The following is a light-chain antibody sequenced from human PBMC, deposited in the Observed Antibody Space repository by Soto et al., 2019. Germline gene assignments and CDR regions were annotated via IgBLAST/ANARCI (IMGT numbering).Light chain of an antibody. CDR2: EVS. J-gene: IGLJ1*01. CDR1: SSYVGGYNY. Sequence: QSALTQPASLSGSPGQSITISCTGTSSYVGGYNYVSWYQQHPGKAPKLMIYEVSNRPSGVSNRVSGSKSGNTASLTISGLQAEDEADYYCSSYTISRTLVFGAGTKLTVL. V-gene: IGLV2-14*01. CDR3: SSYTISRTLV.